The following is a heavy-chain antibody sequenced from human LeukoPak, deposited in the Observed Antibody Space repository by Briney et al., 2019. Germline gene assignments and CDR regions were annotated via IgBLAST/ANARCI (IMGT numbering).Heavy chain of an antibody. J-gene: IGHJ4*02. CDR2: ISYDGSNK. D-gene: IGHD6-19*01. CDR1: EFTFSSYG. Sequence: GRSLRLSCAASEFTFSSYGMHWVRQAPGKGLEWVAVISYDGSNKYYADSVKGRFTISRDNSKNTLYLQMNSLRAEDTAVYYCAKDSRLKRSYSSGWNLFDYWGQGTLVTVSS. V-gene: IGHV3-30*18. CDR3: AKDSRLKRSYSSGWNLFDY.